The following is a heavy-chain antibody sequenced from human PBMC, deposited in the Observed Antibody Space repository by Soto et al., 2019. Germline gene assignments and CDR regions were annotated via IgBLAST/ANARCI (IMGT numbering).Heavy chain of an antibody. Sequence: SETLSLTCTVSGGSISSGGYYWSWIRQHPGKGLEWIGYIYYSGSTYYNPSLKSRVTISVDTSKNQFSLKLSSVTAADTAVYYCARGGGDGYNRNAFDSWGKGTMVTVSS. CDR2: IYYSGST. CDR1: GGSISSGGYY. V-gene: IGHV4-31*03. D-gene: IGHD5-12*01. J-gene: IGHJ3*02. CDR3: ARGGGDGYNRNAFDS.